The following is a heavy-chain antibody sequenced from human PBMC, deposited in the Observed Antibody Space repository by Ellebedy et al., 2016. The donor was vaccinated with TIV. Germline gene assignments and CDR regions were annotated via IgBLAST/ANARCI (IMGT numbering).Heavy chain of an antibody. CDR1: GGTFSSYA. CDR2: IIPIFGTA. J-gene: IGHJ6*02. Sequence: AASVKVSCKASGGTFSSYAISWVRQAPGQGLEWMGGIIPIFGTANYAQKFQGRVTITADESTSTAYMELSSLRSEDTAVYYCARALKKGSGSYYRDGMDVWGQGTTVTVSS. D-gene: IGHD3-10*01. CDR3: ARALKKGSGSYYRDGMDV. V-gene: IGHV1-69*13.